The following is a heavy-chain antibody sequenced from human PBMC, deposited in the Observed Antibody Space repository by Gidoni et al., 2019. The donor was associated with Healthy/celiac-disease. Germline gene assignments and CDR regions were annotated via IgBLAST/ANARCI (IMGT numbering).Heavy chain of an antibody. Sequence: EVQLVESGGGLVQPGGSLRLSCAASGFTFSSYSMNWVRQAPGKGLEWVSYISSSSSTIYYADSVKGRFTISRDNAKNSLYLQMNSLRAEDTAVYYCARDRPPGYSSSWYGFDYWGQGTLVTVSS. D-gene: IGHD6-13*01. CDR3: ARDRPPGYSSSWYGFDY. V-gene: IGHV3-48*01. CDR1: GFTFSSYS. J-gene: IGHJ4*02. CDR2: ISSSSSTI.